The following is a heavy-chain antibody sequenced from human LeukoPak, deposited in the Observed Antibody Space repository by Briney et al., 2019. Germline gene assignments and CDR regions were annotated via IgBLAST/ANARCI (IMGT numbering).Heavy chain of an antibody. CDR2: IHYSGST. CDR3: ARDPLTVTTGYFDL. J-gene: IGHJ2*01. CDR1: GGSISSSRYY. D-gene: IGHD4-17*01. V-gene: IGHV4-39*07. Sequence: PSETLSLTCTVSGGSISSSRYYWGWIRQPPGKGLEWIGSIHYSGSTNYNPSLKSRVTISVDTSKNQFSLKLSSVTAADTAVYYCARDPLTVTTGYFDLWGRGTLVTVSS.